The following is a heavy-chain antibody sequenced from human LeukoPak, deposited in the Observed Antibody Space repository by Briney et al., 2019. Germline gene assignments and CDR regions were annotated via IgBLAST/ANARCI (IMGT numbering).Heavy chain of an antibody. V-gene: IGHV3-23*01. J-gene: IGHJ4*02. CDR1: GFSFSSYA. CDR3: AKWPEGAMDYFDY. CDR2: ISGDGTRT. Sequence: GGSLRLSCAASGFSFSSYAMTWARQAPVKGLEWVSAISGDGTRTYYADSVKGRFTISRDNSKNTLYLEMSSLRVGDTAIYYCAKWPEGAMDYFDYWGQGTLVTVSS. D-gene: IGHD3-16*01.